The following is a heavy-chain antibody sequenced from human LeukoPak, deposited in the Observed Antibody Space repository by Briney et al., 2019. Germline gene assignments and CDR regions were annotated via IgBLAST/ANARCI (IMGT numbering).Heavy chain of an antibody. Sequence: GGSLRVSCAASGFTFISYSMNWVRQALGKGLEWVSPISSSSSYIYYADSVRSRFTISRDNAKNSMYLQINSLRGQHTAVYYCARVDSGVGATEYWGQGTLVTVSS. V-gene: IGHV3-21*01. D-gene: IGHD1-26*01. J-gene: IGHJ4*02. CDR2: ISSSSSYI. CDR1: GFTFISYS. CDR3: ARVDSGVGATEY.